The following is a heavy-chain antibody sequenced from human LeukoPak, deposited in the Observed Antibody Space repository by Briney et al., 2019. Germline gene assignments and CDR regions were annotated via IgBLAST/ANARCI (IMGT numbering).Heavy chain of an antibody. CDR2: INHSGST. CDR3: ARYGSGSSNWFDP. D-gene: IGHD3-10*01. Sequence: PSETPSLTCAVYGGSFSGYYWSWIRQPPGKGLEWIGEINHSGSTNYNPSLKSRVTISVDTSKNQFSLKLSSVTAADTAVYYCARYGSGSSNWFDPWGQGTLVTVSS. CDR1: GGSFSGYY. V-gene: IGHV4-34*01. J-gene: IGHJ5*02.